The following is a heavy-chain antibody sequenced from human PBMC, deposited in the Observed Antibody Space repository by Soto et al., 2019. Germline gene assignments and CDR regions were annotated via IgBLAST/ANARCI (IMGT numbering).Heavy chain of an antibody. V-gene: IGHV1-69*01. CDR3: ARLGDFWIKTGNYYYGMDV. Sequence: QVQLVQSGAEVKKPGSSVKVSCKASGGTFSSYAIIWVRQAPGQGLEWMGGIIPIFGTANYAQKFQGRVTSTADESTSTAYMELSSLRSDDTAVYYCARLGDFWIKTGNYYYGMDVWGQGTTVTVSS. J-gene: IGHJ6*02. CDR2: IIPIFGTA. CDR1: GGTFSSYA. D-gene: IGHD3-3*01.